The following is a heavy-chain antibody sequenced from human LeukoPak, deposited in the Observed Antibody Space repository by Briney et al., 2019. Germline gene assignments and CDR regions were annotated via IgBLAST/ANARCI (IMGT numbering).Heavy chain of an antibody. CDR3: ARGQALYYDILTGYPLFDY. Sequence: PSETLSLTCTASGGTISSYYWSWIRQPPGKGLDPIGYIYYSGSTNYNPSLKSRVTISVDTSKNQFSLKLSSVTAAHTAVYYCARGQALYYDILTGYPLFDYWGQGTLVTVSS. CDR2: IYYSGST. D-gene: IGHD3-9*01. J-gene: IGHJ4*02. V-gene: IGHV4-59*01. CDR1: GGTISSYY.